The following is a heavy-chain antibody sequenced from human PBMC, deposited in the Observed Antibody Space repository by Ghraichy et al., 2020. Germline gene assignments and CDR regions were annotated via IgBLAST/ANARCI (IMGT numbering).Heavy chain of an antibody. D-gene: IGHD6-13*01. J-gene: IGHJ4*02. CDR3: AKSRSIAAGTTQDY. Sequence: LSLTCAASGFTFSSYGMHWVRQAPGKGLEWVAFIRYDGSNKYYADSVKGRFTISRDNSKNTLYLQMNSLRAEDTAVYYCAKSRSIAAGTTQDYWGQGTLVTVSS. V-gene: IGHV3-30*02. CDR1: GFTFSSYG. CDR2: IRYDGSNK.